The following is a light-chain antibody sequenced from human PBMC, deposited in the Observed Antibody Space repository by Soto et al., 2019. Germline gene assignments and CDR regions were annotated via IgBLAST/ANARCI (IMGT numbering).Light chain of an antibody. CDR3: HQYDSTPQT. CDR2: WAS. CDR1: QSVLLSSNNKNF. Sequence: DIVMTQSPDSLAVSLGERATINCKSSQSVLLSSNNKNFLAWYQQKPGQPPKLLIYWASTRESGVPDRFSGSGSGTDFTLTISSLQAEDVAVYYCHQYDSTPQTFGEGNKVEIK. V-gene: IGKV4-1*01. J-gene: IGKJ1*01.